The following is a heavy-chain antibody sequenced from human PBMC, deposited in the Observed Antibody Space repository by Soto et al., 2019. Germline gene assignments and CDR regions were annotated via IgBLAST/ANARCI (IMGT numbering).Heavy chain of an antibody. J-gene: IGHJ4*02. CDR1: GFTVSTYG. V-gene: IGHV3-30*03. CDR2: ISRDGGTK. Sequence: QVQLVESGGGVVQPGRSLRLSCAVSGFTVSTYGMHWVRQAPGKGLEWVAVISRDGGTKYYAVPVKGRFTISRDNSRNTLFLEMNSLKGDDMAVYYWPGEVASGYWGQGTLVTVSS. CDR3: PGEVASGY. D-gene: IGHD2-21*01.